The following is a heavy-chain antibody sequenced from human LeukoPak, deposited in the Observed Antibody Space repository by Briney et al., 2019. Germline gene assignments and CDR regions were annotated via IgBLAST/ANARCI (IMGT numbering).Heavy chain of an antibody. CDR3: ARGYSSGWYYFDY. Sequence: GGSLRLSCAASGFTSSSYSMNWVRQAPGKGLEWVSSISSSSSYIYYADSVKGRFTISRDNAKNSLYLQMNSLRAEDTAVYYCARGYSSGWYYFDYWGQGTLVTVSS. CDR2: ISSSSSYI. V-gene: IGHV3-21*01. D-gene: IGHD6-19*01. CDR1: GFTSSSYS. J-gene: IGHJ4*02.